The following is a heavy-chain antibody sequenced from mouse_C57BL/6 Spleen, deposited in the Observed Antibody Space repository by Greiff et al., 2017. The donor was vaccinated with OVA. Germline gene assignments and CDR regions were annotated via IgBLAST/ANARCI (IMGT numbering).Heavy chain of an antibody. CDR1: AFTFKDYF. J-gene: IGHJ2*01. V-gene: IGHV14-2*01. Sequence: EVQLQQSGAELVKPGASVKLSCPASAFTFKDYFMHWVKQRLDKGLGWIGRIDPEDGETKYAPKFQGKATITADTSSNTAYLQLSSLTSEDTAVYYCAITTVVGYWGQGTTLTVSS. D-gene: IGHD1-1*01. CDR2: IDPEDGET. CDR3: AITTVVGY.